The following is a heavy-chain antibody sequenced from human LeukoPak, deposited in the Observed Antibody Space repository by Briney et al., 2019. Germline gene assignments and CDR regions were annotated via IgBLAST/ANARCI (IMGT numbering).Heavy chain of an antibody. Sequence: GASVKVSCKASGYTFTSYGISWVRQAPGQGLEWMGWISAYNGNTNYAQKLQGRVTMTTDTSTTTAYMELMSLRSDDTAVYYCARSLPGGIQLWPPQWNDGYMDVWGKGTTVTVSS. CDR1: GYTFTSYG. V-gene: IGHV1-18*01. CDR2: ISAYNGNT. CDR3: ARSLPGGIQLWPPQWNDGYMDV. D-gene: IGHD5-18*01. J-gene: IGHJ6*03.